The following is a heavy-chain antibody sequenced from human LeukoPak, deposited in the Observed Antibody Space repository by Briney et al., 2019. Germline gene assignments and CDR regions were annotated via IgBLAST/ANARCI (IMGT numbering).Heavy chain of an antibody. V-gene: IGHV3-23*01. CDR2: ICCSGGSP. Sequence: GGSLRLSCAASGFTFSSYAMSWVRQAPGKGLEGVSAICCSGGSPNYADSVKSRFTISRDNSKNTLYLQMNSLRAEDTAVYYCAKVHDSDYYGCLDYWGQGTLVTVSS. J-gene: IGHJ4*02. CDR3: AKVHDSDYYGCLDY. D-gene: IGHD3-22*01. CDR1: GFTFSSYA.